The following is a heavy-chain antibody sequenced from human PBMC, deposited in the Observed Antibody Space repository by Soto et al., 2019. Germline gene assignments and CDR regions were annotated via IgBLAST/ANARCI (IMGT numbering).Heavy chain of an antibody. CDR2: MSPYSGNT. V-gene: IGHV1-18*01. J-gene: IGHJ3*02. D-gene: IGHD6-19*01. CDR1: GYTFTSFD. CDR3: ARDAIAVAGEDAFDI. Sequence: ATVKVSCKASGYTFTSFDINWVRQAPGQEHEWMGWMSPYSGNTYYAQKFQGRGTMTTDTSTSTAYTELRSLRSDDTAVYYCARDAIAVAGEDAFDIWGQGTMVNVSS.